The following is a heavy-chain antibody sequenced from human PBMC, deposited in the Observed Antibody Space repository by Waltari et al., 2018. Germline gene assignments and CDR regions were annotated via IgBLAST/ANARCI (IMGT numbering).Heavy chain of an antibody. Sequence: QVQLVESGGGVVQPGRSLSLSCAASGFTFSSYAMHWVRQAPGKGLEWVAVISYDGSNKYYADSVKGRFTISRDNSKNTLYLQMNSLRAEDTAVYYCVQNLGELSFWGQGTLVTVSS. CDR2: ISYDGSNK. V-gene: IGHV3-30-3*01. J-gene: IGHJ4*02. D-gene: IGHD3-16*02. CDR3: VQNLGELSF. CDR1: GFTFSSYA.